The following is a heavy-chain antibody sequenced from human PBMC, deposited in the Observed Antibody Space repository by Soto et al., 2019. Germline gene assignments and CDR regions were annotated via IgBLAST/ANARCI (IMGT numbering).Heavy chain of an antibody. Sequence: QVQLVQSGAEVKKPGSSVKVSCKASGGTFSSYAISWVRQAPGQGLEWMGGIIPIFGTANYAQKFQGRVTITADESTSTDYMELSSLRAEDTAVYYCARGGYEVGDDAFDIWGQGTMVTVSS. D-gene: IGHD3-16*01. V-gene: IGHV1-69*12. CDR1: GGTFSSYA. CDR2: IIPIFGTA. J-gene: IGHJ3*02. CDR3: ARGGYEVGDDAFDI.